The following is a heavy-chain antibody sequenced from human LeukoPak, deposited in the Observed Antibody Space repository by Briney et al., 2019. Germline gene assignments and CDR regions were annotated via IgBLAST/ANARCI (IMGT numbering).Heavy chain of an antibody. Sequence: SETLSLTCAVYGGSFSGYYWSWIRQPPGKGLEWIGEINHSGSTNYNPSLKSRVTISVDTSKNQFSLKLSSVTAADTAVYYCAREGDYSNYRRTSTLDYWGQGTLVTVSS. J-gene: IGHJ4*02. CDR3: AREGDYSNYRRTSTLDY. CDR1: GGSFSGYY. D-gene: IGHD4-11*01. CDR2: INHSGST. V-gene: IGHV4-34*01.